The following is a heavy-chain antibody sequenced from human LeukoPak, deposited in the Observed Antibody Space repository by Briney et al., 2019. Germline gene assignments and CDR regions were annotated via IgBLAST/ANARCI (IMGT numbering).Heavy chain of an antibody. Sequence: GGSLRLSCAASGFTVSSNYMSWVRQAPGKGLEWVSYISDSATTIYYADSVKGRFTISRDNAKNSLYLQMNSLRAEDTAVYYCARVFGSGSSDYWGQGTLVTVSS. CDR1: GFTVSSNY. CDR3: ARVFGSGSSDY. V-gene: IGHV3-11*04. CDR2: ISDSATTI. J-gene: IGHJ4*02. D-gene: IGHD3-10*01.